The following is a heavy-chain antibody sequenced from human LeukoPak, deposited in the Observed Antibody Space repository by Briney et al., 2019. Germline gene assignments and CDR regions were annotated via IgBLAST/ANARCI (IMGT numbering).Heavy chain of an antibody. D-gene: IGHD6-13*01. Sequence: GSLRLSCAASGFSFSSYAMSWVRQAPGKGLEWIGSIYHSGSTYYNPSLKSRVTTSVDTSKNQFSLKLSSVTAADTAVYYCARGVAAAGTNYFDYWGQGTLVTVSS. V-gene: IGHV4-38-2*01. CDR3: ARGVAAAGTNYFDY. CDR1: GFSFSSYA. J-gene: IGHJ4*02. CDR2: IYHSGST.